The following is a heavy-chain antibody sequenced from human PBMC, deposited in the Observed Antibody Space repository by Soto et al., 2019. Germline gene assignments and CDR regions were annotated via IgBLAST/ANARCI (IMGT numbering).Heavy chain of an antibody. CDR2: IWNHGNTA. CDR3: ARDFRTLGSNWFDP. J-gene: IGHJ5*02. D-gene: IGHD7-27*01. CDR1: GVTLSYYG. V-gene: IGHV3-33*01. Sequence: LRLSCVASGVTLSYYGVHWVRQSPDKGLEWVALIWNHGNTAYHADSAKGRFTISRDNAKNSLYLQMNSLRAEDTAVYYCARDFRTLGSNWFDPWGQGTLVTVS.